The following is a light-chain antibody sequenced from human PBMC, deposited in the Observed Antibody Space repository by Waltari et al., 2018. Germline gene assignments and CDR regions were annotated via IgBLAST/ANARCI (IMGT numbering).Light chain of an antibody. J-gene: IGLJ2*01. Sequence: QSALTQPASVSGSPGQPITIPCTGPSSDVGSYNLASLYQQHPGKAPKLLIYEGSKRPSGVSNRFSGSKSGNTASLTISGLQAEDEADYYCCSYAGSSTFVVFGGGTKLTVL. V-gene: IGLV2-23*03. CDR1: SSDVGSYNL. CDR2: EGS. CDR3: CSYAGSSTFVV.